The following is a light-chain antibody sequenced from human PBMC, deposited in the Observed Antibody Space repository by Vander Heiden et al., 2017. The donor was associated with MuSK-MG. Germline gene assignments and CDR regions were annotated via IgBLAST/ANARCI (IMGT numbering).Light chain of an antibody. Sequence: EIVLTQSPGTLSLSPGERATLSCRASQNVSGSYLAWYQQRPGQAPRLLIYDTSSRATGIPNTVTGSGSGTDFTLTISRLEPEDFAVYYCQHYGGSPLFTFGPGTKVDIK. CDR2: DTS. J-gene: IGKJ3*01. V-gene: IGKV3-20*01. CDR1: QNVSGSY. CDR3: QHYGGSPLFT.